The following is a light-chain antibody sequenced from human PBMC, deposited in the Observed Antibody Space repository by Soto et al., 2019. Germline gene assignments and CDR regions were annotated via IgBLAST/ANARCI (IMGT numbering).Light chain of an antibody. CDR1: QSVSSY. CDR2: DAS. V-gene: IGKV3-11*01. CDR3: QQRSNWIT. J-gene: IGKJ5*01. Sequence: DIVLTRSRSTLSLSPGQRSTLSCRASQSVSSYLLWYQQKPCQAPRILIYDASYRATGIPARFIGSGSVTDFTLTIRSLEPEDFAVYYCQQRSNWITFGQGTRLEIK.